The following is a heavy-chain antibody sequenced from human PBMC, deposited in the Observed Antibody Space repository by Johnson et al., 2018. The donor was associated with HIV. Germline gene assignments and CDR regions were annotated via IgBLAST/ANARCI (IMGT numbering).Heavy chain of an antibody. CDR3: ARSQTMIVDGADACDI. CDR1: GFTFSSYA. CDR2: ISHDGSNK. V-gene: IGHV3-30-3*01. Sequence: QVQLVESGGGLVQPGGSLRLSCAASGFTFSSYAMHWVRQAPGKGLEWVAVISHDGSNKYYADSVKGRFTISRDNSKNTLYLQMNSLRAEDTAVDNCARSQTMIVDGADACDIWGQGTMVTVS. J-gene: IGHJ3*02. D-gene: IGHD3-22*01.